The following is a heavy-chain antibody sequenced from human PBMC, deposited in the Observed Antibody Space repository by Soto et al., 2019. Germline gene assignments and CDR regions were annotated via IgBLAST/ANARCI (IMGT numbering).Heavy chain of an antibody. J-gene: IGHJ4*02. CDR2: ISAYNGNI. CDR1: GYMFISYG. D-gene: IGHD3-10*01. Sequence: QVQLVQSGAEVKKPGASVKVSCKASGYMFISYGINWVRQAPGQGLEWMGWISAYNGNIKYAQNLQGRVTMTTDTSKSTAYMEMRSLRSDDTAVYYCVRDLDGSGSYYTDYWGPGTLVTVSS. CDR3: VRDLDGSGSYYTDY. V-gene: IGHV1-18*01.